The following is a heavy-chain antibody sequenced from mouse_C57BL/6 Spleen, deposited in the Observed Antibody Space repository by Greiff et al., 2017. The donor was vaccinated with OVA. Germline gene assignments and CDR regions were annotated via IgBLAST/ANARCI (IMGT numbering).Heavy chain of an antibody. V-gene: IGHV14-1*01. Sequence: VQLQQSGAELVRPGASVKLSCTASGFNIKDYYMHWVKQRPEQGLEWIGRIDPEDGDTEYAPKFQGKATMTADTSSNTAYLQLSSLTSEDTAVYYCARYYYGSSDGDYWGQGTSVTVSS. CDR3: ARYYYGSSDGDY. CDR2: IDPEDGDT. D-gene: IGHD1-1*01. J-gene: IGHJ4*01. CDR1: GFNIKDYY.